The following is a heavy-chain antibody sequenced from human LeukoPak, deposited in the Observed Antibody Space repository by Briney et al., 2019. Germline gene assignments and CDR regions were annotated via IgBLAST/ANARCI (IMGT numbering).Heavy chain of an antibody. Sequence: GGPLRLSCVASGFTFSNYAMSWVRQAPGEALEWASGISGSGDSTYYADSVKGPFTMSRDKFKNTVYLQMNSLRAEDTAMYYCAKCGFGDFPRNWYFDLWGRGTLVTVSS. D-gene: IGHD3-10*01. CDR1: GFTFSNYA. CDR2: ISGSGDST. CDR3: AKCGFGDFPRNWYFDL. V-gene: IGHV3-23*01. J-gene: IGHJ2*01.